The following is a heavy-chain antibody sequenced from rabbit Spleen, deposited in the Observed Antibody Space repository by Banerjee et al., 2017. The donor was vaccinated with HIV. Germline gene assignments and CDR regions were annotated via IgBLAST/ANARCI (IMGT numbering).Heavy chain of an antibody. CDR2: IAGSSSGFT. CDR3: GRSSYAGYAGYGYGTNL. D-gene: IGHD7-1*01. Sequence: QEQLVESGGGLVQPEGSLALTCKASGFSFSSSDYICWVRQAPGKGLEWISCIAGSSSGFTYSATWAKGRFTISKTSSTTVTLQMTSLTAADTATYFCGRSSYAGYAGYGYGTNLWGPGTLVTVS. V-gene: IGHV1S45*01. CDR1: GFSFSSSDY. J-gene: IGHJ4*01.